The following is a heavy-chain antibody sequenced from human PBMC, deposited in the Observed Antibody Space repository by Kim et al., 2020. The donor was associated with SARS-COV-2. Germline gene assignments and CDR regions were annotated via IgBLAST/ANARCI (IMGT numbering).Heavy chain of an antibody. J-gene: IGHJ6*02. CDR3: ARDTPLVRGAPMDV. D-gene: IGHD3-10*01. CDR2: IWYDGSNK. CDR1: GFTFSSYG. Sequence: GSLRLSCAASGFTFSSYGMHWVRQAPGKGLEWVAVIWYDGSNKYYADSVKGRFTISRDNSKNTLYLQMNSLRAEDTAVYYCARDTPLVRGAPMDVWGQGTTVTVSS. V-gene: IGHV3-33*01.